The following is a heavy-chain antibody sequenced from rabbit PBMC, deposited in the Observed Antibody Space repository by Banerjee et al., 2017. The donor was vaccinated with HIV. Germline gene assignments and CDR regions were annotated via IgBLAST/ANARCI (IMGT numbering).Heavy chain of an antibody. V-gene: IGHV1S40*01. CDR3: ARRGAGAAGDNYATGDAFDP. J-gene: IGHJ2*01. D-gene: IGHD6-1*01. Sequence: QSLEESGGDLVKPGASLTLTCTASGFSFSSRYWICWVRQAPGKGLEWIACIYAGSSGSTYYASWAKGRFTISKTSSTTVTLQMTSLTAADTATYFCARRGAGAAGDNYATGDAFDPWGQGTLVTVS. CDR2: IYAGSSGST. CDR1: GFSFSSRYW.